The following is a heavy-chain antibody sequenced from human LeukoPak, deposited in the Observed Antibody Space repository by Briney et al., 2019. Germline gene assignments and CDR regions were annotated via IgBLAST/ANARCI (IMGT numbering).Heavy chain of an antibody. CDR2: MNPNSGNT. CDR1: GYTFTSYN. D-gene: IGHD5-18*01. CDR3: AFGYSLYDAFDI. V-gene: IGHV1-8*01. Sequence: GASVKVSCKASGYTFTSYNINWVRQATGQGLEWMGWMNPNSGNTGYAQKFQGRVTMTRNTSISTAYMELSSLRSEDTAVYYCAFGYSLYDAFDIWGQGTMVTVSS. J-gene: IGHJ3*02.